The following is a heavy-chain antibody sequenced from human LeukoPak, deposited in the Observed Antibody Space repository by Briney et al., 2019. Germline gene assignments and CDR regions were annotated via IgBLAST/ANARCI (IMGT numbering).Heavy chain of an antibody. Sequence: SETLSLTCAVYGGSFSGYYGTWIRQPPGKGLEWIGEINHSGITNYNPPLKSRVTISVDTSKNQLSLKLSSVTAADTAVYYCARGEDYYDQWYFDYWGQGTLVTVSS. CDR1: GGSFSGYY. CDR2: INHSGIT. J-gene: IGHJ4*02. CDR3: ARGEDYYDQWYFDY. D-gene: IGHD3-22*01. V-gene: IGHV4-34*01.